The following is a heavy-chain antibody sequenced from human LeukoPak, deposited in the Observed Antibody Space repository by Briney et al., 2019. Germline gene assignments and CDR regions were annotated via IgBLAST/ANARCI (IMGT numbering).Heavy chain of an antibody. CDR1: GFTFSIYA. D-gene: IGHD3-22*01. CDR3: ARVGGDYYYDSLDY. CDR2: ISSSSSYI. J-gene: IGHJ4*02. Sequence: PGGSLRLSCAASGFTFSIYAMSWVRQAPGKGLEWVSAISSSSSYIYYADSVKGRFTISRDNAKNSLYLQMNSLRAEDTAVYYCARVGGDYYYDSLDYWGQGTLVTVSS. V-gene: IGHV3-21*01.